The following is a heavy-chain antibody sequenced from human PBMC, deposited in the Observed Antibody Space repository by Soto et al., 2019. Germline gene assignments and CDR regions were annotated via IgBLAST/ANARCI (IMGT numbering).Heavy chain of an antibody. J-gene: IGHJ3*02. D-gene: IGHD6-19*01. CDR3: ARGLPWYCIGWYDAFDI. Sequence: ASVKVSCKASGYTFTSYAMHWGRQAPGQRLEWKGWINAGNGNTKYSQKFQGRVTITTDTSASTAYMELRSPRSENTAVYYCARGLPWYCIGWYDAFDIWGQGTMVTVSS. CDR1: GYTFTSYA. CDR2: INAGNGNT. V-gene: IGHV1-3*01.